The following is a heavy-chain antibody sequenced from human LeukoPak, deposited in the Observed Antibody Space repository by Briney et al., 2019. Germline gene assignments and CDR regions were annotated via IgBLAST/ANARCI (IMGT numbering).Heavy chain of an antibody. V-gene: IGHV4-59*08. Sequence: SETLSLTCTVSGGSISSYYWSWIRQPPGKGLEWIGYIYYSGSTNYNPSLKSRVTISVDTSKNQFSLKLSSVTAADTAVYYCARSAPYSAFDIWGQRTKVTVSS. D-gene: IGHD1-26*01. CDR3: ARSAPYSAFDI. J-gene: IGHJ3*02. CDR2: IYYSGST. CDR1: GGSISSYY.